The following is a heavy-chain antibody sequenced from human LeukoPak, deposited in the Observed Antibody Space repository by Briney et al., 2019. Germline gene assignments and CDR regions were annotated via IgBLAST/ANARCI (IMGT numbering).Heavy chain of an antibody. CDR1: GFTFSDYY. Sequence: TGGSLRLSCAASGFTFSDYYMSWIRQAPGKGLEWVSYISSSSSYTNYADSVKGRFTISRDNAKNSLYLQVNSLRAEDTAVYYCAREDGYSSSWYSDYWGQGTLVTVSS. CDR2: ISSSSSYT. J-gene: IGHJ4*02. V-gene: IGHV3-11*05. CDR3: AREDGYSSSWYSDY. D-gene: IGHD6-13*01.